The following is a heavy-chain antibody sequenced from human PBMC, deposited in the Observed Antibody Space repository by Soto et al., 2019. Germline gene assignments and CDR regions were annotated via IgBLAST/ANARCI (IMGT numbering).Heavy chain of an antibody. Sequence: PSGTLSLTCTVSGGSISSYYWSWIRQPPGKGLEWIGYIYYSGSTNYNPSLKSRVTISVDTSKNQFSLKLSSVTAADTAVYYCARSMGYCSSTSCPDPMPPFDYWGQGTLVTVSS. D-gene: IGHD2-2*01. V-gene: IGHV4-59*08. CDR3: ARSMGYCSSTSCPDPMPPFDY. J-gene: IGHJ4*02. CDR2: IYYSGST. CDR1: GGSISSYY.